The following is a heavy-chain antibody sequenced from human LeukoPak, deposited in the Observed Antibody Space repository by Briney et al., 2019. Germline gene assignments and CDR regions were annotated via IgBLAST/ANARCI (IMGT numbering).Heavy chain of an antibody. J-gene: IGHJ5*02. CDR3: ARSKSPDFWSGWSTDNWFDP. CDR1: GGSISSYY. Sequence: SETLSLTCTVSGGSISSYYWSWIRQPAGKGLEWIGRIYTSGSTNYNPSLKSRGTFSVDTSTNQFSLKLSYVAAADTAVYYCARSKSPDFWSGWSTDNWFDPWGQGTLVTVSS. V-gene: IGHV4-4*07. CDR2: IYTSGST. D-gene: IGHD3-3*01.